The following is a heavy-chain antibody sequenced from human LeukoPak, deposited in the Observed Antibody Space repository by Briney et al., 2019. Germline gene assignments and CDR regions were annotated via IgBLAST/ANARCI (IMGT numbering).Heavy chain of an antibody. CDR1: GFTFSSYA. D-gene: IGHD6-13*01. Sequence: TGGSLRLSCAASGFTFSSYAMSSVRQAPGKGLEWVSSISGSGVSTYYADAVKGRFTISRDNSKNTLYLQMNSLRAEDTALYYCAKVVLHSIPPDYWGQGTLVTVSS. CDR2: ISGSGVST. J-gene: IGHJ4*02. V-gene: IGHV3-23*01. CDR3: AKVVLHSIPPDY.